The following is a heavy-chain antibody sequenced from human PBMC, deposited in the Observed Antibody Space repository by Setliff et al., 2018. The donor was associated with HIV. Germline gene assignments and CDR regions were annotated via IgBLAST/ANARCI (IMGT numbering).Heavy chain of an antibody. CDR3: ARNTDVDSVYRPFHI. CDR2: INPKSGDT. J-gene: IGHJ3*02. V-gene: IGHV1-2*02. CDR1: GYTFSDYY. Sequence: ASVKVSCKTSGYTFSDYYMHWVRQAPGQGLEWMGWINPKSGDTKYAQRFRGRVTMTRDTSINTAYMELSGLRSDDTAVYYCARNTDVDSVYRPFHIWGHGTMVTVSS. D-gene: IGHD1-26*01.